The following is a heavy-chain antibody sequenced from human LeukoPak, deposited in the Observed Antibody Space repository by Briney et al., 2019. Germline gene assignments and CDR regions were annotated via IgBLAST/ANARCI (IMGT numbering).Heavy chain of an antibody. D-gene: IGHD3-10*01. CDR3: ASHQYGSGSYYHDY. CDR1: GGSISSSSYY. J-gene: IGHJ4*02. V-gene: IGHV4-39*01. Sequence: SETLSLTCTVSGGSISSSSYYWGWIRQPPGKGLEWIGSIYYSGSTYYNPSLKSRVTISVDTSKNQFSLKLSSVTAADTAVYYCASHQYGSGSYYHDYWGQGALVTVSS. CDR2: IYYSGST.